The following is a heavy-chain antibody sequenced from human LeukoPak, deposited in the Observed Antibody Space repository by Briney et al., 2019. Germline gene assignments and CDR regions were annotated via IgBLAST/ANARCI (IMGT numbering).Heavy chain of an antibody. V-gene: IGHV3-72*01. D-gene: IGHD5-18*01. CDR2: SRNKPNYYTT. CDR3: ARDGGSGYSYVYY. CDR1: GFTFSDHY. J-gene: IGHJ4*02. Sequence: GGSLRLSCAASGFTFSDHYMDWVRQAPGKGLEWVGRSRNKPNYYTTEYAASVKGRFTISRDDSKNSLYLQLNSLKAEDTAVYYCARDGGSGYSYVYYWGQGTLVTVSS.